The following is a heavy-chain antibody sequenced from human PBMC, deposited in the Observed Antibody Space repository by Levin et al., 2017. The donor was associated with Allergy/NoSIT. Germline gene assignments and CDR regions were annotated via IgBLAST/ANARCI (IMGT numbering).Heavy chain of an antibody. Sequence: PGGSLRLSCAASGFTFSSYGMHWVRQAPGKGLEWVAVISYDGSNKYYADSVKGRFTISRDNSKNTLYLQMNSLRAEDTAVYYCAKDRSEVTTLGDYWGQGTLVTVSS. CDR2: ISYDGSNK. CDR1: GFTFSSYG. D-gene: IGHD4-23*01. J-gene: IGHJ4*02. CDR3: AKDRSEVTTLGDY. V-gene: IGHV3-30*18.